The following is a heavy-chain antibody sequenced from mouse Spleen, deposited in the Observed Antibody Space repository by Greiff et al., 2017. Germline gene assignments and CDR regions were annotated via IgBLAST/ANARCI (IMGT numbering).Heavy chain of an antibody. J-gene: IGHJ2*01. CDR3: ARYIYRANWDVGFDY. CDR1: GFTFTDYY. Sequence: EVQLVESGGGLVQPGGSLSLSCAASGFTFTDYYMSWVRQPPGKALEWLGFIRNKANGYTTEYSASVKGRFTISRDNSQSILYLQMNALRAEDSATYYCARYIYRANWDVGFDYWGQGTTLTVSS. D-gene: IGHD4-1*01. CDR2: IRNKANGYTT. V-gene: IGHV7-3*01.